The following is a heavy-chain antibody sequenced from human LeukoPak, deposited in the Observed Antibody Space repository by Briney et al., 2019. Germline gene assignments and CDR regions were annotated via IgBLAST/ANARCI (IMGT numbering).Heavy chain of an antibody. CDR1: GYSFTSYW. CDR2: IDPSDSYT. CDR3: ARHLGYCSSTTCYSENWFDP. Sequence: GESLRISCKGSGYSFTSYWISWVRQMPGKGLEWMGRIDPSDSYTHYSPSFQGHVTISVDKSISTAYLQWSSLKASDTAMYYCARHLGYCSSTTCYSENWFDPWGQGTLVTVSS. D-gene: IGHD2-2*01. V-gene: IGHV5-10-1*01. J-gene: IGHJ5*02.